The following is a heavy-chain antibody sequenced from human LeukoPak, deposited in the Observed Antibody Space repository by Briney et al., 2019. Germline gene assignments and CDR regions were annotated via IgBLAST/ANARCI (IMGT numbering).Heavy chain of an antibody. Sequence: ASVKVSCTASGYTFTSYYMHWVRQAPGQGLEWTGIINPRGGSTSSAQKFQGRVTMTRATSTSTVYMELSSLRSEDTAVYYCARSNNYYESSGYYAKTRRDFDYWGQGTLVTVSS. D-gene: IGHD3-22*01. V-gene: IGHV1-46*01. CDR2: INPRGGST. J-gene: IGHJ4*02. CDR3: ARSNNYYESSGYYAKTRRDFDY. CDR1: GYTFTSYY.